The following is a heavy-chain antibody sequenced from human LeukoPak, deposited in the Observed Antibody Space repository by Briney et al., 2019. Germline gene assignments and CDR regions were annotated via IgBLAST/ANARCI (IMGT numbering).Heavy chain of an antibody. J-gene: IGHJ4*02. CDR3: ARIAVAGKGDGFDY. CDR2: ISAYNGNT. CDR1: GYTFTSYG. V-gene: IGHV1-18*01. Sequence: ASVKVSCKASGYTFTSYGISWVRQAPGQGLEWMGWISAYNGNTSYAQKFQGRVTMTRDMSTSTVYMELSSLRSEDTAVYYCARIAVAGKGDGFDYWGQGTLVTVPS. D-gene: IGHD6-19*01.